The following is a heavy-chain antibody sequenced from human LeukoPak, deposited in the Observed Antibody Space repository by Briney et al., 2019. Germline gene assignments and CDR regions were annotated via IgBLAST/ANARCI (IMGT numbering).Heavy chain of an antibody. CDR3: ARDVDTVADYYFDY. D-gene: IGHD5-12*01. V-gene: IGHV3-30-3*01. CDR2: ISYDGSNK. Sequence: GGSLRLSCAASGFTFSSYAMHWVRQAPGKGLEWVAVISYDGSNKHHADSVRGRSTISRDNSKKTLYLQMNSLRAEDTAVYYCARDVDTVADYYFDYWGQGALVTVSS. J-gene: IGHJ4*02. CDR1: GFTFSSYA.